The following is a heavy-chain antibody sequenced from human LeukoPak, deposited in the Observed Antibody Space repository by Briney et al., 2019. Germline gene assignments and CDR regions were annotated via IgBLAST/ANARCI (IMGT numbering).Heavy chain of an antibody. Sequence: GGSLRLPCAGSGFTFSSYSMNWVRQAPGKGVKWVSSISSSSSYIYYADSVKGRFTISRDNAKNSLYLQTNSLRAEDTAVYYCARDLGIAAAGTSDYWGQGTLVTVSS. D-gene: IGHD6-13*01. J-gene: IGHJ4*02. CDR1: GFTFSSYS. CDR2: ISSSSSYI. V-gene: IGHV3-21*01. CDR3: ARDLGIAAAGTSDY.